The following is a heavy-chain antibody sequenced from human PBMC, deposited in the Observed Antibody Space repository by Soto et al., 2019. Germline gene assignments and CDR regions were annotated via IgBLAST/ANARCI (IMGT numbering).Heavy chain of an antibody. J-gene: IGHJ4*02. CDR1: GYTFPSFA. CDR3: AGFPQGPPGNLDY. CDR2: ITAYNGDT. D-gene: IGHD3-10*01. V-gene: IGHV1-18*01. Sequence: QVQLVQSGGEVKKPGASVKVSCKASGYTFPSFAFNWVRQAPGQGLEWMGWITAYNGDTKYVPKFQGRVTMTTDTSTSKAYRERRGLRSDDTAVYYCAGFPQGPPGNLDYWGQGTLVTVSS.